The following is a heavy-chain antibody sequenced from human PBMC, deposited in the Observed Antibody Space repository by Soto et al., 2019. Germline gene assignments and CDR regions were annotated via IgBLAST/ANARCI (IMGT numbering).Heavy chain of an antibody. CDR1: GFSFRNYA. D-gene: IGHD3-10*01. V-gene: IGHV3-23*01. CDR2: LTGSSSNI. J-gene: IGHJ4*02. CDR3: ENGRANYGLLTHDY. Sequence: GGSLRLSCAASGFSFRNYAMSWVRQAPGKGLEWISTLTGSSSNIYYADSVKGRFAISRENSRNTLYLQMNSLTAEDTAVYYCENGRANYGLLTHDYWVQGTLVTVSS.